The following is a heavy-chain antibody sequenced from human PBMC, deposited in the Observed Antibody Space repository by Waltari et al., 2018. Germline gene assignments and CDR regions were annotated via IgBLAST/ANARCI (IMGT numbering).Heavy chain of an antibody. CDR2: TYYRSKWYN. CDR3: ARESIQYSTDYHGGLDC. Sequence: QVQLQQSGPGLVKPSQTLSLPCAISGDSVSSNSGAWNWTRQAPSRGLEWLGRTYYRSKWYNDYAVSVKSRITINPDTSKNQFSLQVNSVTPEDTAVYYCARESIQYSTDYHGGLDCWGQGTLVIVSS. J-gene: IGHJ4*02. CDR1: GDSVSSNSGA. D-gene: IGHD3-22*01. V-gene: IGHV6-1*01.